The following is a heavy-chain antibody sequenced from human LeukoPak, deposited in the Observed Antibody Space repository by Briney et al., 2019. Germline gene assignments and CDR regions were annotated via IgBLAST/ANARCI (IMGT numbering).Heavy chain of an antibody. CDR3: ASRYYYDSSGYYRYYYYGMDV. D-gene: IGHD3-22*01. Sequence: PSETLSLTCTVSSGSINTYYWSWIRQPPGKGLEWIGYIYYSGSTYYNPSLKSRVTISVDTSKNQFSLKLSSVTAADTAVYYCASRYYYDSSGYYRYYYYGMDVWGQGTTVTVSS. CDR1: SGSINTYY. J-gene: IGHJ6*02. V-gene: IGHV4-59*06. CDR2: IYYSGST.